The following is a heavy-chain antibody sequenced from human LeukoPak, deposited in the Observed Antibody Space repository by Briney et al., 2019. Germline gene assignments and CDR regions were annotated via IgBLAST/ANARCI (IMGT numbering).Heavy chain of an antibody. V-gene: IGHV4-59*01. CDR3: AREGTSSHRLDV. J-gene: IGHJ6*02. CDR2: IYYSGST. CDR1: GGSISNYY. Sequence: SETLSLTCSVSGGSISNYYWSWIRQPPGKGLEWIGYIYYSGSTKYNPSLKSRVTISVDTSRTQFSLKVSSVTAADTAVYYCAREGTSSHRLDVWGQGTTVTVSS. D-gene: IGHD2-2*01.